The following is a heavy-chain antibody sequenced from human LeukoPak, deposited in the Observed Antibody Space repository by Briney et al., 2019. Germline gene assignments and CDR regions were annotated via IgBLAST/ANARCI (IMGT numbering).Heavy chain of an antibody. V-gene: IGHV1-69*05. CDR2: IIPIFGTA. CDR1: GGTFSSYA. J-gene: IGHJ5*02. Sequence: SVKVSCKASGGTFSSYAISWVRQAPGQGLEWMGGIIPIFGTANYAQKFQGRVTITTDESTSTAYMELSSLRSEDTAVYYCAREGSYGLKGFDPWGQRTLVTVSS. CDR3: AREGSYGLKGFDP. D-gene: IGHD5-18*01.